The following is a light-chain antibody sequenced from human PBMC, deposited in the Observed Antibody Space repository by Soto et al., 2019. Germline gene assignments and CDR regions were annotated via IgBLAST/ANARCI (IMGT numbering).Light chain of an antibody. J-gene: IGLJ1*01. Sequence: QSALTQPPSVSGSPGQSVAISCTGTSSDVGSYNRVSWYQQSPGTAPKLMIYEVNNRPSGVPERFSGSKSGNTASLTISGLQPEDEGDYYCTSYTTSSTYVFGTGTKLTVL. CDR2: EVN. CDR1: SSDVGSYNR. V-gene: IGLV2-18*02. CDR3: TSYTTSSTYV.